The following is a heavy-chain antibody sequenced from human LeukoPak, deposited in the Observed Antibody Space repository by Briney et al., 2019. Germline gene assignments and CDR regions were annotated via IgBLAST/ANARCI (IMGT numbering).Heavy chain of an antibody. V-gene: IGHV4-30-4*08. J-gene: IGHJ4*02. D-gene: IGHD3-22*01. CDR1: GGSISSGDYY. CDR3: ARCPYDSSGYYPLNFDY. Sequence: PSETLSLTCTVSGGSISSGDYYWSWIRQPPGKGLEWIGYIYYSGSTYYNPSLKSRVTTSVDTSKNQFSLKLSSVTAADTAVYYCARCPYDSSGYYPLNFDYWGQGTLVTVSS. CDR2: IYYSGST.